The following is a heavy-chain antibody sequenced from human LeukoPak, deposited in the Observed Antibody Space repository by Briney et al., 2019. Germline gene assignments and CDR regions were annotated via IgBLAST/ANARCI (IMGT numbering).Heavy chain of an antibody. CDR3: ARLPRGSSWYYYYYMDV. Sequence: ASVKVSCKASGYTFTSYDINWVRQATGQGLEWMGWMNPNSGNTGYAQKFQGRVTITRNTSVSTAYMELSSLRSEDTAVYYCARLPRGSSWYYYYYMDVWGKGTTVTVPS. J-gene: IGHJ6*03. D-gene: IGHD6-13*01. CDR2: MNPNSGNT. V-gene: IGHV1-8*03. CDR1: GYTFTSYD.